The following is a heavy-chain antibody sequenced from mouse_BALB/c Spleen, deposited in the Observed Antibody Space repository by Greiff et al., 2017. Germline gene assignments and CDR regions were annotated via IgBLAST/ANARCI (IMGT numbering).Heavy chain of an antibody. J-gene: IGHJ3*01. V-gene: IGHV7-3*02. CDR2: IRNKANGYTT. CDR1: GFTFTDYY. Sequence: EVKLVESGGGLVQPGGSLRLSCATSGFTFTDYYMSWVRQPPGKALEWLGFIRNKANGYTTEYSASVKGRFTISRDNSQSILYLQMNTLRAEDSATYYCARDRGITTVPWFAYWGQGTLVTVSA. CDR3: ARDRGITTVPWFAY. D-gene: IGHD1-1*01.